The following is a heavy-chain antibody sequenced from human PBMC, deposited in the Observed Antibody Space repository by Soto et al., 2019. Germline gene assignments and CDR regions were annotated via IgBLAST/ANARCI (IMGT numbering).Heavy chain of an antibody. V-gene: IGHV4-39*01. CDR3: AKADYGEYKY. D-gene: IGHD4-17*01. Sequence: SETLSLTCTVSGGSLSSSSYYWGWIRQPPGKGLEWIGSIYYSGSTYYNPSLKSRVTISVDTSKNQFSLKLSSVTAADTAVYYCAKADYGEYKYWGQGTLVPVSS. CDR2: IYYSGST. J-gene: IGHJ4*02. CDR1: GGSLSSSSYY.